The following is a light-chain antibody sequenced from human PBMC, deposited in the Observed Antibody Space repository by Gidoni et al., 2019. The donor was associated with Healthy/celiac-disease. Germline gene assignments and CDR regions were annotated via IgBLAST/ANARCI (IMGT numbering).Light chain of an antibody. V-gene: IGKV4-1*01. CDR3: QQYYSTPYT. Sequence: DIVMTQSPDSLSVYLGETATINCKPSQSVLYSSNNKNYLAWYQQKPGQPPKLLIYWASTRESGVPDRCSGSGSGTDFTLTISSLQAEDVAVYYCQQYYSTPYTFGQGTKLEIK. CDR2: WAS. J-gene: IGKJ2*01. CDR1: QSVLYSSNNKNY.